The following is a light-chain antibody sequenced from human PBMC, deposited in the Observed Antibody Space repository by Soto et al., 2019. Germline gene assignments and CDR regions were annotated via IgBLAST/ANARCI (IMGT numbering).Light chain of an antibody. J-gene: IGLJ2*01. Sequence: NFMLTQSHTVSESPGKTVTISCTRSSGSIASNYVQWYQQRPGSAPTTVLYEDKQRPSGVPDRFSGSIDSSSNSASLTISGLKTEDEADYYCQSSDSSRWVFGGGTKLTVL. V-gene: IGLV6-57*04. CDR1: SGSIASNY. CDR2: EDK. CDR3: QSSDSSRWV.